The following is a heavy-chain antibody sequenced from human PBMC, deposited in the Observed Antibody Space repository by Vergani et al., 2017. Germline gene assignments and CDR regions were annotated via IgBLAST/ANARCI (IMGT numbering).Heavy chain of an antibody. D-gene: IGHD6-13*01. CDR1: GGSISGYY. CDR2: INHSGST. J-gene: IGHJ6*03. V-gene: IGHV4-34*01. CDR3: ASSSSSWPNYYYYMDV. Sequence: QVQLQESGPGLVKPSETLSLTCTVSGGSISGYYWSWIRQPPGKGLEWIGEINHSGSTNYNPSLKSRVTISVDTSKNQFSLKLSSVTAADTAVYYCASSSSSWPNYYYYMDVWGKGTTVTVSS.